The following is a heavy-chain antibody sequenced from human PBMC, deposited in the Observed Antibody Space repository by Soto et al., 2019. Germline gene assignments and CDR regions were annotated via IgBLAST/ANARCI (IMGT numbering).Heavy chain of an antibody. CDR2: INHSGST. Sequence: SETLSLTCTVSGGSISSSSYYWGWIRQPPGKGLEWIGSINHSGSTNYNPSLKSRVTISVDTSKNQFSLKLSSVTAADTAVYYCAGGYCSGGSCYGAFDIWGQGTMVTVSS. V-gene: IGHV4-39*07. D-gene: IGHD2-15*01. CDR3: AGGYCSGGSCYGAFDI. CDR1: GGSISSSSYY. J-gene: IGHJ3*02.